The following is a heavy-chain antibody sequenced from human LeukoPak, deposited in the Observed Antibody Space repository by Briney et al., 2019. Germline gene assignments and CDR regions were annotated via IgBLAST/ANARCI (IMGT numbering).Heavy chain of an antibody. CDR1: GFALSSYA. J-gene: IGHJ4*02. CDR3: ARAPVTSCRGAFCYPFDI. CDR2: TSSSDAGT. D-gene: IGHD2-15*01. Sequence: PGGSQRLSCAASGFALSSYAMSWVRQAPGKGLEWVSATSSSDAGTYHAESVRGRFTISRDNSKNTLYLQMNSLRADDAAVYYCARAPVTSCRGAFCYPFDIWGQGTLVTVSS. V-gene: IGHV3-23*01.